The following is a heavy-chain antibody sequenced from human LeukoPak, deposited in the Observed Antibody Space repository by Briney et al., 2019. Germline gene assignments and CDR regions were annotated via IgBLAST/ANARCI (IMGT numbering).Heavy chain of an antibody. Sequence: GGSLRLSCAASGFTVSSNYMSWVRQAPGKGLEWVSVIYSGGSTYYADSVKGRFTISRDNAKNSLYLQMNSLRAEDTAGYYCARARRIAVTGTFLDPWGQGALVTVSS. J-gene: IGHJ5*02. CDR2: IYSGGST. D-gene: IGHD6-19*01. V-gene: IGHV3-53*01. CDR3: ARARRIAVTGTFLDP. CDR1: GFTVSSNY.